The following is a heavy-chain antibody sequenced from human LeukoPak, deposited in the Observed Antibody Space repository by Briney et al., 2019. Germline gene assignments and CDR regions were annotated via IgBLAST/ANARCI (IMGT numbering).Heavy chain of an antibody. Sequence: ASVKVSCKASGYTFTSYDINWVRQATGQGLEWMGWMNPNSGNTGYAQKFQGRVTMTRDTSISTAYMELSRLRSDDTAVYYCARRDYYDSSGYGFDYWGQGTLVTVSS. J-gene: IGHJ4*02. CDR3: ARRDYYDSSGYGFDY. D-gene: IGHD3-22*01. CDR1: GYTFTSYD. CDR2: MNPNSGNT. V-gene: IGHV1-8*01.